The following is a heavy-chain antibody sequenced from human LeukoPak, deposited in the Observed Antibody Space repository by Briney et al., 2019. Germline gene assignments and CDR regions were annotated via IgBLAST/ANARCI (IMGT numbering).Heavy chain of an antibody. D-gene: IGHD3-10*01. CDR3: ARPRYYGSGSYSDYMDV. CDR1: GGSISSYY. Sequence: PSETLSLTCTVSGGSISSYYWSWIRQPPGKGLEWIGYIYYSGSTNYNPSLKSRVTISVDTSKNQFSLKLSSVTAADTAVHYCARPRYYGSGSYSDYMDVWGKGTTVTVSS. CDR2: IYYSGST. J-gene: IGHJ6*03. V-gene: IGHV4-59*01.